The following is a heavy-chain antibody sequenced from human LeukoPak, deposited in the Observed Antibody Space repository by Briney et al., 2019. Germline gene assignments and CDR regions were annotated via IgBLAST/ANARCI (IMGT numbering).Heavy chain of an antibody. Sequence: KPSETLSLTCTVSGGSISSSSYSWGWIRQPPGKGLEWIRTIYYSGNTSYKPSLKRRVSISIDTSKNHFSLNLRSVTAADTAVYYCARPCPFGSWTGTRGAHAFEMWGQGTMVTVSS. CDR3: ARPCPFGSWTGTRGAHAFEM. CDR1: GGSISSSSYS. D-gene: IGHD1-1*01. J-gene: IGHJ3*02. V-gene: IGHV4-39*01. CDR2: IYYSGNT.